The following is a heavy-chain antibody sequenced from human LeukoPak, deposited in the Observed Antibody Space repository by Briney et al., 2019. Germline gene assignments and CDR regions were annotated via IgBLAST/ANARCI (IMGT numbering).Heavy chain of an antibody. CDR2: IYTSGST. D-gene: IGHD3-16*02. CDR3: ARDSSGSLCWFDP. J-gene: IGHJ5*02. CDR1: GGSISSYY. Sequence: SETLSLTCTVSGGSISSYYWSWIRQPAGKGLEWIGRIYTSGSTNYNPSLKSRVTISIDTSKNQFSLKLTSVTAADTAVYYCARDSSGSLCWFDPWGQGTLVTVSS. V-gene: IGHV4-4*07.